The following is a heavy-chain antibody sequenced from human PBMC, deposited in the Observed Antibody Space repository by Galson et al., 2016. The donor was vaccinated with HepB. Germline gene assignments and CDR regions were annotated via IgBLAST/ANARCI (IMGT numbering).Heavy chain of an antibody. V-gene: IGHV3-30*03. CDR2: ISDDGDAK. J-gene: IGHJ4*02. D-gene: IGHD4-17*01. CDR3: ARWGPYGDLDY. Sequence: SLRLSCAASGFTFSSYAIHWVRQSPDKGLEWVAAISDDGDAKYYGDSVKGRFTISRDRPENRVYLQMNSLRVDDTAVYYCARWGPYGDLDYWGQGTRVTVSS. CDR1: GFTFSSYA.